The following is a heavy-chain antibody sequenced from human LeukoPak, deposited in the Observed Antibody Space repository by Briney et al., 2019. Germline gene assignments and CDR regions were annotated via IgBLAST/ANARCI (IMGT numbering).Heavy chain of an antibody. CDR3: AGLVGRYSSGLYYYYFDY. D-gene: IGHD3-22*01. J-gene: IGHJ4*02. V-gene: IGHV4-4*02. CDR2: MYLSGTT. CDR1: GDSINSLDL. Sequence: SETLSLTCTVSGDSINSLDLWSWVRQPPGKGLEWIGEMYLSGTTHSNPSVKSRVTISIDKSKNQFFLNLSSVTAADTAVYYCAGLVGRYSSGLYYYYFDYWGQGTLVAVSS.